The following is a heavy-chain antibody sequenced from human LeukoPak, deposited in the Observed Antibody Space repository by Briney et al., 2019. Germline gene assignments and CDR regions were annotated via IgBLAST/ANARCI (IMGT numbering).Heavy chain of an antibody. Sequence: SETLSLTCAVSGYSISSGYYWGWIRQPPGKGLEWIGSIYPSGSTYYNPSLKSRVTISVDTSKNQFSLELSSVTAADTAFYYCARAYCGGDCTRDYWGQGTLVTVSS. J-gene: IGHJ4*02. CDR2: IYPSGST. V-gene: IGHV4-38-2*01. CDR1: GYSISSGYY. CDR3: ARAYCGGDCTRDY. D-gene: IGHD2-21*01.